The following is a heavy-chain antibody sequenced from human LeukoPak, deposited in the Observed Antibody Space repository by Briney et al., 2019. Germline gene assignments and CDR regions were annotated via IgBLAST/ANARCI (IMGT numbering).Heavy chain of an antibody. CDR3: ARAEVLLSYGHNKHCLDV. Sequence: ASVKVSCKASEYTFTNYAIHWVRQAPGQSLEWMGQINGGLENTKYSQRFLGRVTITRDISANTAYMELSSLTSEDTAVYYCARAEVLLSYGHNKHCLDVWGQGTTVTVSS. CDR2: INGGLENT. D-gene: IGHD3-10*01. CDR1: EYTFTNYA. J-gene: IGHJ6*02. V-gene: IGHV1-3*01.